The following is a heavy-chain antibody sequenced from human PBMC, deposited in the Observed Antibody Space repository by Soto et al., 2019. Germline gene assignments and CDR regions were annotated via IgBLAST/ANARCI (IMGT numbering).Heavy chain of an antibody. CDR3: AKDLVTMIRGVPSGPFGY. J-gene: IGHJ4*02. V-gene: IGHV3-23*01. D-gene: IGHD3-10*01. CDR2: SIGNGRST. CDR1: VFNLSTYA. Sequence: RLNCNASVFNLSTYAMSWLSQTPGKGMEWVYASIGNGRSTHYADSVKGRFTISRDNSKNTLYRQMNSLRAEDTAVYYCAKDLVTMIRGVPSGPFGYWGQGTLVTVS.